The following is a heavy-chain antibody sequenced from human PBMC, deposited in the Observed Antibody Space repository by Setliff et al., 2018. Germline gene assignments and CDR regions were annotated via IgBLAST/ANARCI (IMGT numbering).Heavy chain of an antibody. CDR1: GGSISSHY. CDR2: IYYSGST. CDR3: AREVRGVIIRTDYFDY. D-gene: IGHD3-10*01. Sequence: PSETLSLTCTVSGGSISSHYWSWIRQPPGKGLEWIGYIYYSGSTNYNPSLKSRVTISVDTSKNQFSLKLSSVTAADTAVYYCAREVRGVIIRTDYFDYWGQGTLVTVSS. V-gene: IGHV4-59*11. J-gene: IGHJ4*02.